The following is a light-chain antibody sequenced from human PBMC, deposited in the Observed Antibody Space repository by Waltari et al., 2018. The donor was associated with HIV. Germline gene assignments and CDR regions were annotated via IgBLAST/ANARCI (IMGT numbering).Light chain of an antibody. CDR2: EVS. CDR1: SSDVGGYNY. J-gene: IGLJ2*01. CDR3: SSYTSRSSLE. V-gene: IGLV2-14*01. Sequence: QSALTQPASVSGSPGQSITISCTGTSSDVGGYNYVSWYQQNPGKAPKLIIYEVSYRPSGVSNRFSGSKSGNTASLTISALQAEDEAKYYCSSYTSRSSLEFGGGTTLTVL.